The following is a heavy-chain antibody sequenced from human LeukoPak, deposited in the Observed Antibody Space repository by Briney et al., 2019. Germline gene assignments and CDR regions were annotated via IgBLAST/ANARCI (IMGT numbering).Heavy chain of an antibody. CDR1: GYTFNGYY. D-gene: IGHD1-26*01. CDR3: ARGMEPYYYMDV. Sequence: ASVKVSCKASGYTFNGYYMHWVRQAPGQGLEWMGWINPNSGGTNYAQKFRGRVTMTRDTSISTAYMELSRLRSDDTAVYYCARGMEPYYYMDVWGKGTMVTVSS. CDR2: INPNSGGT. J-gene: IGHJ6*03. V-gene: IGHV1-2*02.